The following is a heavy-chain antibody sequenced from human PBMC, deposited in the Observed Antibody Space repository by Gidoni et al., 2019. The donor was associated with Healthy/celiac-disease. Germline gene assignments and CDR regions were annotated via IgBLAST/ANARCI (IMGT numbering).Heavy chain of an antibody. CDR1: GFTFSCQA. CDR2: ISYDGSNK. V-gene: IGHV3-30-3*01. CDR3: AREHRLIIVVVTAAFYGMDV. J-gene: IGHJ6*02. Sequence: QVQLVESGGCVVQPGRSLRLPCPASGFTFSCQAMHWVRQAPGKGLEWVAVISYDGSNKYYADSVKGRFTISRDNSKNTLYLQMNSLRAEDTAVYYCAREHRLIIVVVTAAFYGMDVWGQGTTVTVSS. D-gene: IGHD2-21*02.